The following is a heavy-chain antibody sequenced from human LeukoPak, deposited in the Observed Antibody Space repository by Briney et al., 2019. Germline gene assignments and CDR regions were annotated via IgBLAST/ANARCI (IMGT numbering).Heavy chain of an antibody. CDR1: GGSISSYY. D-gene: IGHD3-22*01. CDR3: ARDRMYYYDGSGYSLGWFDP. V-gene: IGHV4-59*01. CDR2: IYYSGST. J-gene: IGHJ5*02. Sequence: SETLSLTCTVSGGSISSYYWSWIRQPPGKGLEWIGYIYYSGSTNYNTSLKSRVTISVDTSKNQFSLKLSSVTAADTAVYYCARDRMYYYDGSGYSLGWFDPWGQGTLVTVSS.